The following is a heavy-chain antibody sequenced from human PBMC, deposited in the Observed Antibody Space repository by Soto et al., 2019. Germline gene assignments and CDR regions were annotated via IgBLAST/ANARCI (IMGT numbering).Heavy chain of an antibody. CDR1: AGTFSNFV. D-gene: IGHD2-21*01. V-gene: IGHV1-69*13. CDR2: NIPIFGTA. CDR3: ARAPILVAETTYENYFDY. Sequence: SVKVSCKASAGTFSNFVISLVRQAPGQGLEWMGGNIPIFGTANYAQKFQGRVTIIADESTGTTYMELTSLRSEDTAVYYFARAPILVAETTYENYFDYWGQGTLVTASS. J-gene: IGHJ4*02.